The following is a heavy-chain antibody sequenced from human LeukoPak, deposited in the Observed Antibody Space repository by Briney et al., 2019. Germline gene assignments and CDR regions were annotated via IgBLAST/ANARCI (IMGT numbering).Heavy chain of an antibody. Sequence: GGSLRLSCAASGFTVRSNYMNWVRQAPGKGLEWVSVIYGGDDTYYAASVKGRFTISRDNSRNTLYLQTNSLRAEDTAVYYCARDLHGGGDSWGQGTLVTVSS. CDR1: GFTVRSNY. V-gene: IGHV3-53*01. J-gene: IGHJ4*02. CDR3: ARDLHGGGDS. CDR2: IYGGDDT. D-gene: IGHD4-23*01.